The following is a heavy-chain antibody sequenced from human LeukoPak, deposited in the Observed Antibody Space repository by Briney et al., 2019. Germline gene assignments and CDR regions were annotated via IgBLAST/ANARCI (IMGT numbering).Heavy chain of an antibody. V-gene: IGHV4-39*07. CDR3: ARVFSHYYYMDV. D-gene: IGHD2/OR15-2a*01. CDR2: IYYSGST. J-gene: IGHJ6*03. Sequence: SETLSLTCTVPGGSISSSSYYWGWIRQPPGKGLEWIGSIYYSGSTYYNPSLKSRVTISVDTSKNQFSLKLSSVTAADTAVYYCARVFSHYYYMDVWGKGTTVTVSS. CDR1: GGSISSSSYY.